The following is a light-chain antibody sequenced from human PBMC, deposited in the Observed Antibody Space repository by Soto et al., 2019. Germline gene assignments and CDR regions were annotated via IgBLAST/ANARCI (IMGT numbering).Light chain of an antibody. J-gene: IGLJ1*01. CDR2: DNN. Sequence: QSVLTQPPSVSAAPGQKVTISCSGSSSNIGNNFVTWYQQLPGTSPKLLIYDNNKRPSGIPDRFSGSQSGTSATLGISGLQIEDEADYYCSSFTSSVTYVFGTGTQLTVL. CDR1: SSNIGNNF. CDR3: SSFTSSVTYV. V-gene: IGLV1-51*01.